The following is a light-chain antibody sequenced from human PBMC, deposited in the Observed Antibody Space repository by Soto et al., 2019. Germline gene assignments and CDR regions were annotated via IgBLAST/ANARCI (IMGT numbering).Light chain of an antibody. J-gene: IGKJ4*01. Sequence: DIQMTQSPSTLSASVGDRVTITCRASQSISSWLTWYQQKPGEAPKVLIYDASSLGSGVPSRFSGSGSGTKFTLTISSPQPDDFATYYCQQYNSFPLTFGGGTKVDIK. V-gene: IGKV1-5*01. CDR3: QQYNSFPLT. CDR2: DAS. CDR1: QSISSW.